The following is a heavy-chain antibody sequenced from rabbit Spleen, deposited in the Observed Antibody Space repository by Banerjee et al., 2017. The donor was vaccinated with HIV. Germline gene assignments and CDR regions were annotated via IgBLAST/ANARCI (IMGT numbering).Heavy chain of an antibody. J-gene: IGHJ4*01. Sequence: QSLEESGGGLVQPEGSLTLTCKASGFSFSSNDYMCWVRQAPGKGLEWIACIEAGSSGFTYFATWAKGRFTCSKTSSTTVTLQMTSLTAADTATYFCARDLVAVIGWNFNLWGPGTLVTVS. CDR2: IEAGSSGFT. D-gene: IGHD1-1*01. CDR1: GFSFSSNDY. CDR3: ARDLVAVIGWNFNL. V-gene: IGHV1S40*01.